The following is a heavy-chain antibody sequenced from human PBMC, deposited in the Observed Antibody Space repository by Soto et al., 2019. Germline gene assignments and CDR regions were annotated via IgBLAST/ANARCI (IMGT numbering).Heavy chain of an antibody. D-gene: IGHD5-12*01. CDR3: ARDTYSGYDFGL. J-gene: IGHJ5*02. V-gene: IGHV4-30-4*01. CDR2: IPSRGRP. Sequence: PSETLSLTCSVSGASVAGGSYYWSWVRQPPGKGLEWIGYIPSRGRPFYNPSLTSRGTISADTSKNQLSLQLTSVTAADTAVYYCARDTYSGYDFGLWGQGTLGTVSS. CDR1: GASVAGGSYY.